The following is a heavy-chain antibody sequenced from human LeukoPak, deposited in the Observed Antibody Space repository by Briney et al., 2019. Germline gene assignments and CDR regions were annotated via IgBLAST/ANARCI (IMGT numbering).Heavy chain of an antibody. D-gene: IGHD6-13*01. CDR1: GYTFTSYG. CDR3: ARDSFGIAAAGSGNDY. Sequence: ASVKVSCKASGYTFTSYGISWVRQAPGQGLEWMGWISAYNGNTNYAQKLQGRVTMTTDTSTSTAYMELRSLRSDDTAVYYCARDSFGIAAAGSGNDYWGQGTLVIVSS. J-gene: IGHJ4*02. V-gene: IGHV1-18*01. CDR2: ISAYNGNT.